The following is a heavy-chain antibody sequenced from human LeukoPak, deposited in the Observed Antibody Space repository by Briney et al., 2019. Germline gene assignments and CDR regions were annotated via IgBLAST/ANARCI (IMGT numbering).Heavy chain of an antibody. CDR2: IKQDGSEQ. V-gene: IGHV3-7*01. CDR1: GFTFSSYW. Sequence: GGSLRLSCAASGFTFSSYWMSWVRQAPGKRLEWVANIKQDGSEQYYVDSVKGRFTISRDNAKNSLYLQMNSLRAEDTAVYYCARRALTMARGARPYYFDYWGQGTLVAVSS. D-gene: IGHD3-10*01. CDR3: ARRALTMARGARPYYFDY. J-gene: IGHJ4*02.